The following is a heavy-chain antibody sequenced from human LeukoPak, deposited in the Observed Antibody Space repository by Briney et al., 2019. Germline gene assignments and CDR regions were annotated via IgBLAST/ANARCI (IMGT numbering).Heavy chain of an antibody. D-gene: IGHD6-13*01. CDR1: GGSISSYY. J-gene: IGHJ4*02. V-gene: IGHV4-59*01. CDR2: IYYSGST. Sequence: PSETLSLTCTVSGGSISSYYWSWIRQPPGKGLEWIGYIYYSGSTNYNPSLKSRVTISVDTSKNQFSLKLSSVTAADTAVYYCATTFPATAAVEYWGQGTLVTVSS. CDR3: ATTFPATAAVEY.